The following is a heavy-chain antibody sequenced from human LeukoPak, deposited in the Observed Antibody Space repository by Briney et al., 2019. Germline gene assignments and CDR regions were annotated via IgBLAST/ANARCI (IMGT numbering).Heavy chain of an antibody. D-gene: IGHD3-22*01. Sequence: GGSLRLSCPASGFSFSSYAMHWVRQAPGKGLEWVAYIYYDGRDKDYADSVKGRFTISRDNSKNTLYLQMNSLRAEDTAVYYCAKEAYDSSGYYVDYWGQGTLVTVSS. CDR3: AKEAYDSSGYYVDY. J-gene: IGHJ4*02. V-gene: IGHV3-30*02. CDR1: GFSFSSYA. CDR2: IYYDGRDK.